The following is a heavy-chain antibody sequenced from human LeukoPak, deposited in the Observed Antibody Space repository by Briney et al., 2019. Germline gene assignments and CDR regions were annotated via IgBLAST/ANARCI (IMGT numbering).Heavy chain of an antibody. CDR3: ASSGSYGEAFI. CDR1: GFTFSSYS. CDR2: ISSSSSYI. V-gene: IGHV3-21*01. D-gene: IGHD1-26*01. Sequence: GGSLRLSCAASGFTFSSYSMNWVRQAPGKGLEWVSSISSSSSYIYYADSVKGRFTISRDNAKNSLYLQMNSLRAEDAAVYYCASSGSYGEAFIWGQGTMVTVSS. J-gene: IGHJ3*02.